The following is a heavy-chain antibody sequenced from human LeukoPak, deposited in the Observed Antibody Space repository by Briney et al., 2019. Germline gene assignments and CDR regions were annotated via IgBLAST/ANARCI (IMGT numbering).Heavy chain of an antibody. CDR2: IYHSGST. CDR1: GYSISSGYY. Sequence: SETLSLTCALSGYSISSGYYWGWIRQTPGKGLECIGSIYHSGSTYYNPSLKRRVTISVDTSKNQFSLKLSSVTAADTAVYYCARDLLLLCFGDPGDYWGQGTLVTVSS. J-gene: IGHJ4*02. V-gene: IGHV4-38-2*02. D-gene: IGHD3-10*01. CDR3: ARDLLLLCFGDPGDY.